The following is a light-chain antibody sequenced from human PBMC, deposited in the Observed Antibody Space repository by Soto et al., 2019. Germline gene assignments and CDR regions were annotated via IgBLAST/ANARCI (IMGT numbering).Light chain of an antibody. V-gene: IGKV1-39*01. CDR2: AAS. CDR1: QSISSY. CDR3: QHSYSTPPVT. J-gene: IGKJ4*01. Sequence: DIQMTQSPSSLSASVGDRVTITCRASQSISSYLNWYQQKPGKAPKLLIYAASSLQSGVPSRFSGSGSGTDCTLTISSLHPEDFATYDCQHSYSTPPVTFGGGNKVEIK.